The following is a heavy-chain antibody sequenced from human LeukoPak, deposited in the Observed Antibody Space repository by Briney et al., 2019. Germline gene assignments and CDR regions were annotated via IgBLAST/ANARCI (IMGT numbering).Heavy chain of an antibody. CDR2: IRSKTYGGTT. CDR1: GFTFGDYA. V-gene: IGHV3-49*03. CDR3: TRGGTRYSGSYWTRGFDY. Sequence: GGFLRLSCTASGFTFGDYAMSWFRQAPGKGLEWVGFIRSKTYGGTTEYAASVKGRFAISRDDSKSIAYLQMNSLKTEDTAVYYCTRGGTRYSGSYWTRGFDYWGQGTLVTVSS. J-gene: IGHJ4*02. D-gene: IGHD1-26*01.